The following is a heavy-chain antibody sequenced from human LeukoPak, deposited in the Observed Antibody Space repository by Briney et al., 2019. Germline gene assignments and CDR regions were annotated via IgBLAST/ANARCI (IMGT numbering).Heavy chain of an antibody. J-gene: IGHJ4*02. CDR3: ASLRGSSGYYPYYFDC. V-gene: IGHV4-59*08. CDR2: RYYSGAT. Sequence: SETLSLTCTVSGGSISSYYWSWIRQPPGKGLEWIGYRYYSGATNYNPSLKSRVTISVDTSKNQFSLKLSSVTAAGTAVYFCASLRGSSGYYPYYFDCWGQGTLVTVSS. D-gene: IGHD3-22*01. CDR1: GGSISSYY.